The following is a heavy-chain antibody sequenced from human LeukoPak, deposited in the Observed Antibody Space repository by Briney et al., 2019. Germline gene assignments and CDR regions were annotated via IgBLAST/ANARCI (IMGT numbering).Heavy chain of an antibody. J-gene: IGHJ4*02. CDR2: IWYDGSQK. D-gene: IGHD2-2*01. CDR3: ATEGGQLTQLNY. Sequence: GGSLRLSCAASGFTFGSYGMHWVRQAPGKGLEWVAVIWYDGSQKYHADSVKGRFAISRDDSKNTLYLQMNSLRAEDTAVYYCATEGGQLTQLNYWGRGTPVTVSS. V-gene: IGHV3-33*08. CDR1: GFTFGSYG.